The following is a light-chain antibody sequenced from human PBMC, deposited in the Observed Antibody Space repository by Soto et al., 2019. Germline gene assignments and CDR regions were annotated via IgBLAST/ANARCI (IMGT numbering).Light chain of an antibody. J-gene: IGLJ3*02. CDR1: SSNIGSNT. CDR2: TNF. CDR3: ATWDDTLKGWV. V-gene: IGLV1-44*01. Sequence: QSVLTQPPSASGTPGQSITISCSGGSSNIGSNTVNWYQQIPGTAPKLLIYTNFRRPSGVPDRFSGSKSVTSASLAISGLQSEDEAHYYCATWDDTLKGWVFGGGTKLTVL.